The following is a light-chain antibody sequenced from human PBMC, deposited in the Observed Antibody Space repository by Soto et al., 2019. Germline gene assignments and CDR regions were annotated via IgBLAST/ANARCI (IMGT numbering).Light chain of an antibody. J-gene: IGKJ4*01. CDR3: QQGKTYPLT. Sequence: DIQLTQSPSFLSASVGDRVTITCRASQDISSHLACYQQIPGKAPKLLIYAASTLQSGVPSGFGGSGSGTEITLTITRLQPEDGATYYCQQGKTYPLTFGGGTKVEIK. CDR1: QDISSH. V-gene: IGKV1-9*01. CDR2: AAS.